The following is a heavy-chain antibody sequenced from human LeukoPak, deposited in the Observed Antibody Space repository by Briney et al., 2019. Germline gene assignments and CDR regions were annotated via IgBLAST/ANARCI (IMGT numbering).Heavy chain of an antibody. CDR3: ARDSDTCTGCAFDM. CDR1: GFTFNNYG. V-gene: IGHV3-30*02. CDR2: IRYDGSKK. J-gene: IGHJ3*02. D-gene: IGHD1-26*01. Sequence: GGSLRLSCAASGFTFNNYGMHWVRQAPGKGLEWVAFIRYDGSKKYYVDSVKGRFTISRDNAKNSLYLQMNSLRVEDTALYYCARDSDTCTGCAFDMWGQGTMVTVSS.